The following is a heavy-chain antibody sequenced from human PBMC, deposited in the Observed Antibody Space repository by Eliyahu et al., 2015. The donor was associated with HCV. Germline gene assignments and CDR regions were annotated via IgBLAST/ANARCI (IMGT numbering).Heavy chain of an antibody. J-gene: IGHJ4*02. CDR3: AREGSVAGIRSFDY. V-gene: IGHV3-33*01. Sequence: QVQLVESGGGVVQPGRXLRLSCAAXGFTFSXYSMHWVRQAPGKGLGWVAVLWSARSDKDYADSVKGRFTASRDNSKNTLDLQMNSLRAEDTAVYYCAREGSVAGIRSFDYWGQGTLVTVSS. CDR1: GFTFSXYS. D-gene: IGHD6-19*01. CDR2: LWSARSDK.